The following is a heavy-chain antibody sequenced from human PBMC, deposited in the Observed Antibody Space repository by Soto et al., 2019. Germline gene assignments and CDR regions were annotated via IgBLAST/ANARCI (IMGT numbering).Heavy chain of an antibody. V-gene: IGHV1-8*01. CDR1: GYTFTSYD. J-gene: IGHJ6*02. D-gene: IGHD5-12*01. CDR2: MNPNSGNT. Sequence: QVQLVQSGAEVKKPGASVKVSCKASGYTFTSYDINWVRQATGQGLEWMGWMNPNSGNTGYAQKFQGRGTMTRNTSISTAYMELSSLRSEDTAVYYCARGGQRWLQFYYYYGMDVWGQGTTVTVSS. CDR3: ARGGQRWLQFYYYYGMDV.